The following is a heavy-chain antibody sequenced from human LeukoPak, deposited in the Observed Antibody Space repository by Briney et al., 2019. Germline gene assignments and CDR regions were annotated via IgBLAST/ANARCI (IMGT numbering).Heavy chain of an antibody. J-gene: IGHJ6*03. CDR2: IYSGGST. CDR1: GFTFSDYY. V-gene: IGHV3-53*01. Sequence: GGSLRLSCAASGFTFSDYYMSWVRQAPGKGLEWVSVIYSGGSTYYADSVKGRFTISRDNSKNTLYLQMNSLRAEDTAVYYCARGGMVRGVWGYYYYMDVWGKGTTVTIS. CDR3: ARGGMVRGVWGYYYYMDV. D-gene: IGHD3-10*01.